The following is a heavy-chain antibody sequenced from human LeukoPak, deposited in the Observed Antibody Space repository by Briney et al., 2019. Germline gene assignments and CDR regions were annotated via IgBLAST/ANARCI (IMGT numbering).Heavy chain of an antibody. V-gene: IGHV3-48*04. Sequence: PAGGSLRLSCAASGLTFSSYAVSWVRQAPGKGLEWVSYISSSGSTIYYADSVKGRFTISRDNAKNSLYLQMNSLRAEDTAVYYCARENYYYDSSGSDYWGQGTLVTVSS. J-gene: IGHJ4*02. CDR1: GLTFSSYA. CDR2: ISSSGSTI. D-gene: IGHD3-22*01. CDR3: ARENYYYDSSGSDY.